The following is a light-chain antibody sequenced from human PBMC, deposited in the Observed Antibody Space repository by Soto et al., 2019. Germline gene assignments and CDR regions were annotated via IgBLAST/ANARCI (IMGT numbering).Light chain of an antibody. CDR2: GAS. CDR1: QSVSANY. Sequence: EIVLTQSPGILSLSPGDRATLSCRTSQSVSANYLAWYQQQKPGQAPRLLIYGASSRAPGVPDRSSGSASGKDLILAISILQHVGFVVYYCQHYGDSSWTCGQGTKVEI. CDR3: QHYGDSSWT. J-gene: IGKJ1*01. V-gene: IGKV3-20*01.